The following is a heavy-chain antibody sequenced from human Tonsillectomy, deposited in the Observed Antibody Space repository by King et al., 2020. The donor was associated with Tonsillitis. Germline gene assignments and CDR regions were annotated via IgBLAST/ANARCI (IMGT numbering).Heavy chain of an antibody. Sequence: QMQLVQSGAEVRKPGSSVKVSCRASGGTFRGSPISWVRQAPGQGLEWMGAIIPAFATTTYAQKFQGRLTITADDSKGTACMDLRSLRSEDTAVYYCARTVATSSRYSNYGMDVWGQGTTVTVSS. CDR1: GGTFRGSP. CDR3: ARTVATSSRYSNYGMDV. J-gene: IGHJ6*02. CDR2: IIPAFATT. D-gene: IGHD3-9*01. V-gene: IGHV1-69*01.